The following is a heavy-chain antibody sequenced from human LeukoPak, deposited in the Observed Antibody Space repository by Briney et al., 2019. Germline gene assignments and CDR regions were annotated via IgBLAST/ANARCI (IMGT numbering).Heavy chain of an antibody. V-gene: IGHV3-64D*09. CDR2: ISSNGGST. J-gene: IGHJ4*02. CDR1: GFTFSSYA. CDR3: VKDHEAMVRGVIIPDFDY. D-gene: IGHD3-10*01. Sequence: GGSLRLSCSASGFTFSSYAMHWVRQAPGKGLEYVSAISSNGGSTYYADSVKGRFTISRDNSKNTLHLQMSSLRAEDTAVYYCVKDHEAMVRGVIIPDFDYWGQGTLVTVSS.